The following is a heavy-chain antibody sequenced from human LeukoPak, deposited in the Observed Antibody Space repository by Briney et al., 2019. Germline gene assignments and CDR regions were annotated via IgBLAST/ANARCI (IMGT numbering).Heavy chain of an antibody. CDR1: GFTFSSYS. V-gene: IGHV3-21*01. D-gene: IGHD3-10*01. Sequence: GGSLRLSCAASGFTFSSYSMNWVRQAPGKGLEWVSSISSSSSYIYYADSVKGRFTISRDNAKNSLYLQMNSLRAEDTAVYYCARDSITMVRGVPFDYWGQGTLVTVSS. CDR3: ARDSITMVRGVPFDY. J-gene: IGHJ4*02. CDR2: ISSSSSYI.